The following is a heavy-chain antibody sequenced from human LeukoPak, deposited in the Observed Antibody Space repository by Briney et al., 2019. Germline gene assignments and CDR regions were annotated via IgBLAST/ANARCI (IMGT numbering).Heavy chain of an antibody. V-gene: IGHV3-21*01. CDR3: ARGGSGVARVAAFNI. D-gene: IGHD3-3*01. J-gene: IGHJ3*02. CDR2: ISSSSSYI. Sequence: GGSLRLSCAASGFTFSSYSMNWVRQAPGKGLEWVSSISSSSSYIYYADSVKGRFTISRDNAKNSLYLQMNSLRAEDTAVYYCARGGSGVARVAAFNIWGQGTMVTVSS. CDR1: GFTFSSYS.